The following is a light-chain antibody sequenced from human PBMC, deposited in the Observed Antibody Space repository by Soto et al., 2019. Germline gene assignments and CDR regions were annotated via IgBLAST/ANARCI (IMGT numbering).Light chain of an antibody. J-gene: IGKJ5*01. CDR1: QSVTYD. Sequence: EIVLTQSPDTLSLSPGERATLSCRASQSVTYDQLAWYQQKPGQAPRLLIYDASNRATGIPARLSGSGSGTDFTLTISGLEPEDFAVYYCQQRSAWPPVTFGQGTRLEIK. CDR3: QQRSAWPPVT. CDR2: DAS. V-gene: IGKV3-11*01.